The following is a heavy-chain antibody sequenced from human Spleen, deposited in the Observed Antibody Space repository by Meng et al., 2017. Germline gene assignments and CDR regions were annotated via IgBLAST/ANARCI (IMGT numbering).Heavy chain of an antibody. Sequence: TVKGSGPQLVQPTLTLTRTCTFSGFSLSPRGVGVGWIRQPTGKALEWLALIYWDDDKRYSPSLKSRLTINKDTTKNQVVLTMTNMDPVDTATYYCAHSPYGDYPNWFDPWGQGTLVTVSS. CDR1: GFSLSPRGVG. J-gene: IGHJ5*02. CDR2: IYWDDDK. V-gene: IGHV2-5*02. CDR3: AHSPYGDYPNWFDP. D-gene: IGHD4-17*01.